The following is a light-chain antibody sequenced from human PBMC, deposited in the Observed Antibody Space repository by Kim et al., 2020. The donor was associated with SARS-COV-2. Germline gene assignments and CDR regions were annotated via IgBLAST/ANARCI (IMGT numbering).Light chain of an antibody. CDR3: QQYGSSPWT. Sequence: DIVLTQSPGTLSLSPGERATLSCRASQSVSSNYLAWYQEKPGQAPRLLIYGASNRATGIPDRFSGSRSGTDFTLTISRLEPEDFAVYYCQQYGSSPWTFGQGTKVDIK. CDR2: GAS. CDR1: QSVSSNY. J-gene: IGKJ1*01. V-gene: IGKV3-20*01.